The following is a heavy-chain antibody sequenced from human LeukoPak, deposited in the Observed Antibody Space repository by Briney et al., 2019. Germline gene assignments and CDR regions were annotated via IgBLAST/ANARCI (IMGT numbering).Heavy chain of an antibody. D-gene: IGHD2-8*01. CDR1: GGSFSGYY. CDR3: ARHRDKMDWFDP. J-gene: IGHJ5*02. V-gene: IGHV4-34*01. CDR2: INYSGQT. Sequence: ETLSLTCAVYGGSFSGYYWSWIRQPPGKGLEWIGIINYSGQTFYNPSLKSRVSTSVDTSKIQFSVRLTSVTAADTAVYYCARHRDKMDWFDPWSLGSLVTVSS.